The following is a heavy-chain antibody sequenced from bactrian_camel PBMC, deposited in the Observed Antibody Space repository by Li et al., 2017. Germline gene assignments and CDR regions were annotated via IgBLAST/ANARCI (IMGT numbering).Heavy chain of an antibody. V-gene: IGHV3S42*01. CDR3: AKKSSVNDGSPHFD. CDR2: MNGNGYVA. D-gene: IGHD2*01. Sequence: VQLVESGGDLVQPGGSLRLSCAASGFTFSNAAMSWVRQAPGKGLEWVSTMNGNGYVAAYVDSVQGRFTISRDNAKNSLYLQLNNLKTEDTAMYYCAKKSSVNDGSPHFDWGQGTQVTVS. CDR1: GFTFSNAA. J-gene: IGHJ4*01.